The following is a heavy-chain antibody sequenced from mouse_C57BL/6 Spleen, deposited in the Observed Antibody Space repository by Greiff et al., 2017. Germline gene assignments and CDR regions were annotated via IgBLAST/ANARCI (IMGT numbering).Heavy chain of an antibody. Sequence: VQLQQSGPELVKPGASVKISCKASGYAFSSSWMNWVKQRPGKGLEWSGRIYPGDGDTNYNGKFKGKATLTADKSSSTAYMHLSSLTSEDSAVYFCARSNYYGSSYGNYFDYWGQGTTLTVSS. J-gene: IGHJ2*01. CDR2: IYPGDGDT. V-gene: IGHV1-82*01. CDR3: ARSNYYGSSYGNYFDY. CDR1: GYAFSSSW. D-gene: IGHD1-1*01.